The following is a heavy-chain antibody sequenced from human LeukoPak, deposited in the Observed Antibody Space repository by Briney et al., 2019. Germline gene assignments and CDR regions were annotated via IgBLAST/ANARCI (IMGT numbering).Heavy chain of an antibody. CDR2: IDPSDSYT. Sequence: GESLKISCKGSGYSFTNYWIGWVRQMPGKGLEWMGRIDPSDSYTNYSPSFQGHVTISADKSISTAYLQWSSLKASDTAMYYCARRPTNYYDSSAFDYWGQGTLVTVSS. J-gene: IGHJ4*02. CDR3: ARRPTNYYDSSAFDY. CDR1: GYSFTNYW. D-gene: IGHD3-22*01. V-gene: IGHV5-10-1*01.